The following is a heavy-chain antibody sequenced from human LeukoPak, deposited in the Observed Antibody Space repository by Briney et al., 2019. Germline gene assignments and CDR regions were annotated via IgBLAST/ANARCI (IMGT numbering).Heavy chain of an antibody. CDR1: GGRISSYY. J-gene: IGHJ4*02. V-gene: IGHV4-59*01. D-gene: IGHD6-13*01. Sequence: SETLSLTCTVSGGRISSYYWSWIRQPPGKGLEWIGYIYYTGGTDYNPSLKSRVAISVDTSKNQFTLKLSSVTAAGTAVYYCARGSKAAPGTFDYWGQGTLVTVSS. CDR2: IYYTGGT. CDR3: ARGSKAAPGTFDY.